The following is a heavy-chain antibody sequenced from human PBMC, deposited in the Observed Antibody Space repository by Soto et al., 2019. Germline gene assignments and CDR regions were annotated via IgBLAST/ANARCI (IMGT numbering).Heavy chain of an antibody. CDR1: AGAFSGYS. V-gene: IGHV4-34*01. J-gene: IGHJ5*02. Sequence: QVTLQQWGAGLLKPSETLSLTCAVYAGAFSGYSWTWIRQPPGKGPEWIGEIDHGGSTTYNPSLKSRVTISVDTSKNHFSLKVTSVTAADTAMYYCARGPSATVRGVFTAWGQGTLVTVSS. D-gene: IGHD3-10*01. CDR3: ARGPSATVRGVFTA. CDR2: IDHGGST.